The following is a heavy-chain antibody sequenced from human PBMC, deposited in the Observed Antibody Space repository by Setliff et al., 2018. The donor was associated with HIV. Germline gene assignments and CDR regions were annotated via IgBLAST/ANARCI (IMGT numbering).Heavy chain of an antibody. CDR1: GGSISSSNW. Sequence: ETLSLTCAVSGGSISSSNWWTWVRQPPGKGLEWVGEIYHSGSTNYNPSLKSRVTISVDTSKNQFSLKLSYVTAADTAVYYCARLVTVVTLNYMDVWGKGTTVTVSS. D-gene: IGHD2-21*02. V-gene: IGHV4-4*02. CDR2: IYHSGST. CDR3: ARLVTVVTLNYMDV. J-gene: IGHJ6*03.